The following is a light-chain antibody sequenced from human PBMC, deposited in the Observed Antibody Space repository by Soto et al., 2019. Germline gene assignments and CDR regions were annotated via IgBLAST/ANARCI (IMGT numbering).Light chain of an antibody. J-gene: IGKJ1*01. CDR2: LGS. CDR1: QSLLHNNGYNY. V-gene: IGKV2-28*01. CDR3: MQALQTPWT. Sequence: DIVMTQSPLSLPVTPGEPAPISCRSSQSLLHNNGYNYLDWYLQKPGQSPQLLIYLGSNRASGVPDRFSGSGSGTDFTLKISRVEAEDVGVYYCMQALQTPWTFGQGTKVEIK.